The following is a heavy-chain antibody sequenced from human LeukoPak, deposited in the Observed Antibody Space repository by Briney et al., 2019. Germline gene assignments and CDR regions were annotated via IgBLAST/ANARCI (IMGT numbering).Heavy chain of an antibody. CDR2: IYTSGST. Sequence: PSETLSLTCTVSGGSISSYYWSWIRQPPGEGLEWIGYIYTSGSTNYNPSLKNRVTISVDTSKNQFSLKLSSVTAADTAVYYCARGYSSSWYNSIYYYYYMDVWAKGPRSPSP. V-gene: IGHV4-4*09. D-gene: IGHD6-13*01. J-gene: IGHJ6*03. CDR3: ARGYSSSWYNSIYYYYYMDV. CDR1: GGSISSYY.